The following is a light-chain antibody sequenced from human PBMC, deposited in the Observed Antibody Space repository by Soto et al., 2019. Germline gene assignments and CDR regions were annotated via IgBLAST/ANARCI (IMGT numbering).Light chain of an antibody. J-gene: IGLJ1*01. CDR2: EVS. V-gene: IGLV2-8*01. CDR1: SSDVGGYNS. CDR3: TSYAGSNNVYV. Sequence: QSALTQPPSASGSPGQSVTISCTGTSSDVGGYNSVSWYQHHPGKAPKLMIYEVSKRPSGVPDRFSGSKSGNTASLTVSGLQAEDEADYYCTSYAGSNNVYVFGTGTKVTVL.